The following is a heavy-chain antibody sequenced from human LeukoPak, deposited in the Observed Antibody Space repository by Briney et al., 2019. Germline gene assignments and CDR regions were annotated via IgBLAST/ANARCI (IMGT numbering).Heavy chain of an antibody. CDR1: SGSISSNTYY. Sequence: PSETLSLTCTVSSGSISSNTYYWDWIRQPPGKGLEWIGSFYYSGSTQYNPSLKSRVIISVDTYRNHFSLRLGSVTAADTAVYYCASFVLPKHSGYDWVDYWGQGTLVTVSS. V-gene: IGHV4-39*02. J-gene: IGHJ4*02. D-gene: IGHD5-12*01. CDR3: ASFVLPKHSGYDWVDY. CDR2: FYYSGST.